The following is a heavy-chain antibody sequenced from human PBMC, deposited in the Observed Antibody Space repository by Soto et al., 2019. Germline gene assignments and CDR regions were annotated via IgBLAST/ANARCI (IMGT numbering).Heavy chain of an antibody. D-gene: IGHD3-9*01. Sequence: GGSLRLSCAASGFTFSSYSMNWVRQAPGKGLEWVSSISSSSSYIYYADSVKGRFTISRDNAKNSLYLQMNSLRAEDTAVYYCARDRAPYYDILTGYYNVPDWFDPWGQGTLVTVSS. CDR3: ARDRAPYYDILTGYYNVPDWFDP. J-gene: IGHJ5*02. CDR1: GFTFSSYS. V-gene: IGHV3-21*01. CDR2: ISSSSSYI.